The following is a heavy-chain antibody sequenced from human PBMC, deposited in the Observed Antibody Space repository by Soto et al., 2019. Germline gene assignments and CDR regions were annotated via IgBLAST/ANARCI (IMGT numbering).Heavy chain of an antibody. CDR3: ARDRIAVAGNPEYFQH. J-gene: IGHJ1*01. V-gene: IGHV3-66*01. CDR1: GFTVSSNY. D-gene: IGHD6-19*01. Sequence: EVQLVESGGGLVQPGGSLRLSCAASGFTVSSNYMSWVRQAPGKGLEWVSVIYSGGSTYYADSVKGRFTISRDNSKNTLYRQMNSLRAEDTAVYYWARDRIAVAGNPEYFQHWGQGTLVTVSS. CDR2: IYSGGST.